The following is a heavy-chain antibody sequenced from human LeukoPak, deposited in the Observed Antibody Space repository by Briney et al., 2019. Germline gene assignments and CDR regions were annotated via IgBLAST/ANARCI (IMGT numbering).Heavy chain of an antibody. Sequence: GGSLRLSCAASGFTFSNAWMSWVRQAPGKGLEWVAVISYGGSNKYYADSVKGRFTISRDNSKNTLYLQMNSLRAEDTAVYYCATVTKRTFDYWGQGTLVTVSS. CDR3: ATVTKRTFDY. D-gene: IGHD4-17*01. J-gene: IGHJ4*02. CDR2: ISYGGSNK. V-gene: IGHV3-30*03. CDR1: GFTFSNAW.